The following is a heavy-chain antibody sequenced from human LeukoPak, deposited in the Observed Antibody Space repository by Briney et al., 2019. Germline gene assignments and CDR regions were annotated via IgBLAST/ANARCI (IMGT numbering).Heavy chain of an antibody. CDR1: GYTFTTYD. J-gene: IGHJ4*02. CDR3: ARGLGDYNTDWFPVSGY. Sequence: ASVKVSCKASGYTFTTYDMTWVRQATGQGLEWMGWMNPDSGDTAYAQKFQGRVTMTRDTSISTAYMELGSLGSEDTAIYYCARGLGDYNTDWFPVSGYWGQATLVTVSS. D-gene: IGHD3-9*01. CDR2: MNPDSGDT. V-gene: IGHV1-8*01.